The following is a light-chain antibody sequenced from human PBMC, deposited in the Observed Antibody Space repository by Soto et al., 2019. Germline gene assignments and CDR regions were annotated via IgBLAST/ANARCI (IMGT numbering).Light chain of an antibody. J-gene: IGLJ2*01. CDR1: NIGSKS. CDR2: YDS. CDR3: QVWDISSNHVV. Sequence: SYELTQPPSVSVAPGKTARITCGGNNIGSKSVHWYQQKAGQAPILAMYYDSDRPSGIPERFSGSNSGNTATLSISTVEAGGEADYYCQVWDISSNHVVFGGGTKVTVL. V-gene: IGLV3-21*04.